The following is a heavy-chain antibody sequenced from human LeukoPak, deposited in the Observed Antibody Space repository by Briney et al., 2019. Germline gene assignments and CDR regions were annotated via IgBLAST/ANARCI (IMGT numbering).Heavy chain of an antibody. Sequence: PGGSLRLSCAASGFTFRNFWMHWVRQAPGKGLVWVSRINTDGSSTNYADSVKGRFTISRDNAKSTLYLQMNSLRAEDTAVYYCARDSAYCGGDCYSFDYWGQGTLVTVSS. CDR2: INTDGSST. V-gene: IGHV3-74*01. CDR3: ARDSAYCGGDCYSFDY. J-gene: IGHJ4*02. CDR1: GFTFRNFW. D-gene: IGHD2-21*02.